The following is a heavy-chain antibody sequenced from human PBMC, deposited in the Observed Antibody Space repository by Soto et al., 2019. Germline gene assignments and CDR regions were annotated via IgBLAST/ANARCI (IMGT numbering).Heavy chain of an antibody. CDR2: IYYTGGT. J-gene: IGHJ1*01. V-gene: IGHV4-39*02. CDR1: GDSISTRSNY. CDR3: AREGPPIRAHNPPEYFQH. Sequence: PSETLSLTCTVSGDSISTRSNYWAWIRQPPGKGLEWIGSIYYTGGTYYNPSLKSRVTLFLDTSKNQFSLNLNSVTAADTAVYYFAREGPPIRAHNPPEYFQHWGQGTPVTVSS.